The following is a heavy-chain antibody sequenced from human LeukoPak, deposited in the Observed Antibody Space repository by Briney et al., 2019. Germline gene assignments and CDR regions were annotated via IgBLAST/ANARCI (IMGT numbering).Heavy chain of an antibody. J-gene: IGHJ3*02. D-gene: IGHD6-13*01. Sequence: ASVKVSCKASGYTFTGYYMHWVRQAPGQGLGWMGWINPNSGGTNYAQTFQGRVTMTRDTSISTAYMELSRLRSDDTAVYYCAREGRGSSGKNDAFDIWGQGTMVTVSS. CDR1: GYTFTGYY. CDR2: INPNSGGT. CDR3: AREGRGSSGKNDAFDI. V-gene: IGHV1-2*02.